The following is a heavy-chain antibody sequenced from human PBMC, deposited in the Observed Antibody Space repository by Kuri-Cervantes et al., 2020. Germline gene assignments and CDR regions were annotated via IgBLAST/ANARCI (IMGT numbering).Heavy chain of an antibody. Sequence: GESLKISCAASGFTFTTYAMHWVRQAPGKGLEWVAFTRDDGSSRYYADSVKGRFTISRDNSKNTLYLQMNSLRAEDTAVYYCAKGGRNYYLDVWGKGTAVTDSS. D-gene: IGHD3-10*01. J-gene: IGHJ6*03. V-gene: IGHV3-30*02. CDR2: TRDDGSSR. CDR3: AKGGRNYYLDV. CDR1: GFTFTTYA.